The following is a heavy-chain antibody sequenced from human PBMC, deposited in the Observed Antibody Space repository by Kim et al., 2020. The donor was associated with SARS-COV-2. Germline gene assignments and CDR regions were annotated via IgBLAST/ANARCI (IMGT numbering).Heavy chain of an antibody. CDR1: GYNFTNYW. V-gene: IGHV5-10-1*01. D-gene: IGHD3-16*01. J-gene: IGHJ6*02. CDR2: IDPSDSYT. Sequence: GESLKISCKGFGYNFTNYWINWVRQMPGKGLEWMGRIDPSDSYTNYSPSFQGHVTISADKSISTAYLQWSTLEASDTAIFYCARTAGGPGTAYIYYFGMDVWGLGTTVTVSS. CDR3: ARTAGGPGTAYIYYFGMDV.